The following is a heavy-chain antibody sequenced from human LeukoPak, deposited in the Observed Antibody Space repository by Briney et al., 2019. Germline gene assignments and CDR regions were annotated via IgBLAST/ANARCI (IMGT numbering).Heavy chain of an antibody. D-gene: IGHD3-3*01. CDR3: ASLFPFLEWQTPNYFDY. Sequence: GGSLRLSCAASGFTFSSYWMSWVRQAPGKGLEWVANIKHDGSEKYYVDSVKGRFTISRDNAMNSLNLQMNSLRAEDTAVYYCASLFPFLEWQTPNYFDYWGQGTLVTVSS. CDR1: GFTFSSYW. V-gene: IGHV3-7*01. J-gene: IGHJ4*02. CDR2: IKHDGSEK.